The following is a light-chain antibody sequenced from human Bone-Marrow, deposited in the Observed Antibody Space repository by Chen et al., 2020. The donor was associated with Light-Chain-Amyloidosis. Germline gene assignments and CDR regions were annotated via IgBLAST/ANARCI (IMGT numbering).Light chain of an antibody. V-gene: IGLV3-21*02. Sequence: SYVLTQPSSVSVAPGQTATIACGGNNIGSTSVHWYQQTAGQAPLLVVYDDSDRPSGIPGRLSGSNYGNTATMTNSRVEAGDEADYYCQVWDRSSDRPVFGGGTKLTVL. J-gene: IGLJ3*02. CDR3: QVWDRSSDRPV. CDR1: NIGSTS. CDR2: DDS.